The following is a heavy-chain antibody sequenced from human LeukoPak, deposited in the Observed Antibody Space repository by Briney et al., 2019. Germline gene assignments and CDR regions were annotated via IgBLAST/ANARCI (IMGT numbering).Heavy chain of an antibody. J-gene: IGHJ4*02. Sequence: GGSLRLSCAASGFTFSSYWMHWVRQAPGKGLVWVSRINSDGSSTSYADSVKGRFTISRDNAKDTLYLQMNSLRAEDTAVYYCARDSVAAAPVDYWGQGTLVTVSS. CDR3: ARDSVAAAPVDY. V-gene: IGHV3-74*01. D-gene: IGHD6-13*01. CDR1: GFTFSSYW. CDR2: INSDGSST.